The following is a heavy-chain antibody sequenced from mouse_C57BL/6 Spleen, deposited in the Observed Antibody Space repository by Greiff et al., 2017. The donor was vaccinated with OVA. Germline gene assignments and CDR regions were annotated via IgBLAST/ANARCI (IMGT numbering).Heavy chain of an antibody. CDR1: GYSITSGYD. J-gene: IGHJ3*01. V-gene: IGHV3-1*01. CDR2: ISYSGST. Sequence: VQLKESGPGMVKPSQSLSLTCTVTGYSITSGYDWHWIRHFPGNKLEWMGYISYSGSTNYNPSLKSRISITHDTSKNHFFLKLNSVTTEDTATYYCARGGYGSSPAWFAYWGQGTLVTVSA. D-gene: IGHD1-1*01. CDR3: ARGGYGSSPAWFAY.